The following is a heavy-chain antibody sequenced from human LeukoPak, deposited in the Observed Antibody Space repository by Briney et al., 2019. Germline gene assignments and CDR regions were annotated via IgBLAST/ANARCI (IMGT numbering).Heavy chain of an antibody. J-gene: IGHJ4*02. CDR2: IRVYNGNP. Sequence: ASVKVSCKASGYTFSGYGINWVRQAPGQGLEWMGWIRVYNGNPNYAQRFQGRVTMTTDTSTSTAYMELRSLRSGDTAVYYCAGDLDGSGSYYTDYWGQGTLVTVSS. CDR1: GYTFSGYG. D-gene: IGHD3-10*01. V-gene: IGHV1-18*01. CDR3: AGDLDGSGSYYTDY.